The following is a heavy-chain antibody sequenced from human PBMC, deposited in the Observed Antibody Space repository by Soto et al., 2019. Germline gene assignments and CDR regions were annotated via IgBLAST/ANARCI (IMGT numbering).Heavy chain of an antibody. CDR3: ARSYDYVWGSYLSPFDY. J-gene: IGHJ4*02. CDR2: INPSGGST. V-gene: IGHV1-46*02. CDR1: VYTFNSYY. Sequence: ASVKVSCKESVYTFNSYYMHWVRQDHGQGLEWMGIINPSGGSTSYAQKFQGRVTMTRDTSTSTVYMELSSLRSEDTAVYYCARSYDYVWGSYLSPFDYWGQGTLVTVSS. D-gene: IGHD3-16*02.